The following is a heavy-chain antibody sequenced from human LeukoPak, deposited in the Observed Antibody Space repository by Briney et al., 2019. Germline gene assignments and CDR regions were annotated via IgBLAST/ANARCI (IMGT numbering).Heavy chain of an antibody. Sequence: ASVKVSCKASGYTFTGYYMHWVRQAPGQGLEWMGRINPNSGGTNYAQKFQGRVTMTRDTSISTAYMGLSRLRSDDTAVYYCAREVGDGYNFDYWGQGTLVTVSS. D-gene: IGHD5-24*01. V-gene: IGHV1-2*06. CDR3: AREVGDGYNFDY. J-gene: IGHJ4*02. CDR1: GYTFTGYY. CDR2: INPNSGGT.